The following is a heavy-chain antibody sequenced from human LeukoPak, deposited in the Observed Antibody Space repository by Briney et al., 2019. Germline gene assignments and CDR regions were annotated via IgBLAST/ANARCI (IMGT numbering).Heavy chain of an antibody. Sequence: ASVKVSCKTSGYTFNDYAISWLRQAPQQGVEWMGRINTYNGDTIYAQKFQGRVTLTTDTSTATASLELRSLRSDDTGFYYCARDSAILGIFFDYWGQGTLVTVSS. D-gene: IGHD1-26*01. CDR3: ARDSAILGIFFDY. J-gene: IGHJ4*02. CDR1: GYTFNDYA. CDR2: INTYNGDT. V-gene: IGHV1-18*01.